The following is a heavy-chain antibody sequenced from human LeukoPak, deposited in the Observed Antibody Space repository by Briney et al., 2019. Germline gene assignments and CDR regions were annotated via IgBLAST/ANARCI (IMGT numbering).Heavy chain of an antibody. V-gene: IGHV3-30*02. Sequence: GGSLRLSCAASGFAFSNYWLHWVRQAPGKGLEWVAFIRYDGSNKYYADSVKGRFTISRDNSKNTLYLQMNSLRAEDTAVYYCHDDKSFDYWGQGTLVTVSS. D-gene: IGHD3-3*01. CDR3: HDDKSFDY. CDR2: IRYDGSNK. CDR1: GFAFSNYW. J-gene: IGHJ4*02.